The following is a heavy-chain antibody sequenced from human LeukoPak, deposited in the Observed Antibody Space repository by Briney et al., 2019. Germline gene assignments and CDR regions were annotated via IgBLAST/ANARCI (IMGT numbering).Heavy chain of an antibody. CDR2: INHSGST. Sequence: PSETLSLTCAVYGGSFSGYYWSWIRQPPGKGLEWIGEINHSGSTNYNPSLKGRVTISVDTPKNQFSLKLSSVTAADTAVYYCAREDIIIVPTAYYWGQGTLVTVSS. D-gene: IGHD2-2*01. J-gene: IGHJ4*02. CDR1: GGSFSGYY. V-gene: IGHV4-34*01. CDR3: AREDIIIVPTAYY.